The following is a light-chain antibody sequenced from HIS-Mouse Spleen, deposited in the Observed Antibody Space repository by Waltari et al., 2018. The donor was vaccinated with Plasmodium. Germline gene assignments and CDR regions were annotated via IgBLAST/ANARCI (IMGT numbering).Light chain of an antibody. CDR1: QSVSSN. CDR3: QQYNNWSFT. V-gene: IGKV3-15*01. CDR2: GAS. J-gene: IGKJ3*01. Sequence: DIVMTQSPATLSVSPGERATLSCRASQSVSSNLAWYQQKPGQAPRLLTYGASNRATGIPARFSGSGSGTEFTLTISSLQSEDFAVYYCQQYNNWSFTFGPGTKVDIK.